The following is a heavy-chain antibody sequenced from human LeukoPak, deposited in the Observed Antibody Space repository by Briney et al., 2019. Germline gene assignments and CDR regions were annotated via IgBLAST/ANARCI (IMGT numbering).Heavy chain of an antibody. D-gene: IGHD3-10*01. CDR1: GFTFSNAW. V-gene: IGHV3-15*01. Sequence: GGSLRLSCAASGFTFSNAWMSWVRQAPGKGLEWVGRIKSKTDGGTTDYAAPVKGRFTISRDDSKITLYLQMNSLRAEDTAVYYCAKVKLLWFGELSDWFDPWGQGTLVTVSS. J-gene: IGHJ5*02. CDR2: IKSKTDGGTT. CDR3: AKVKLLWFGELSDWFDP.